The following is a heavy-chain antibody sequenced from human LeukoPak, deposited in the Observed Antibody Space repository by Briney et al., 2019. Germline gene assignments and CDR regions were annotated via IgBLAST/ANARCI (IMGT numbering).Heavy chain of an antibody. J-gene: IGHJ3*02. Sequence: PGGSLRLSCAASGFTFSSYAMSWVRQAPGKGLEWVSAISGSGGSTYYADSVKGRFTISRDNSKNTLYLQMNSLRAEDTDVYYCARGENTADDAFDIWGQGTMVTVSS. V-gene: IGHV3-23*01. CDR2: ISGSGGST. CDR3: ARGENTADDAFDI. D-gene: IGHD5-18*01. CDR1: GFTFSSYA.